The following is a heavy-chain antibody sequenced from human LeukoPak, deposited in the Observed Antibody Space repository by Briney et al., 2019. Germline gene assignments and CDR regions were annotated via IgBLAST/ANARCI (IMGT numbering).Heavy chain of an antibody. CDR1: GFTFSSYS. D-gene: IGHD6-6*01. Sequence: GGSLRLSCAASGFTFSSYSMNWVRQAPGKGLEWVSSISSSSSYIYYADSVKGRFTISRDNAKNSLYLQMNSLRAEDTAVYYCARLYSSLWSDYFDYWGQGTLVTVSS. CDR3: ARLYSSLWSDYFDY. J-gene: IGHJ4*02. V-gene: IGHV3-21*01. CDR2: ISSSSSYI.